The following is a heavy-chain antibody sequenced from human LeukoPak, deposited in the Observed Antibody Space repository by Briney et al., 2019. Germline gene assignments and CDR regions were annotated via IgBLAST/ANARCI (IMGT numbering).Heavy chain of an antibody. Sequence: SVKVSRKASGGTFRSYAISGVRQAPGQGLEWMGGIIPIFGTANYAQKIQGRVTITADEATSTAYMELSRLRSEDTAVYYCARDRARRGVVIEWFDPWGQGTLVTVSS. CDR3: ARDRARRGVVIEWFDP. D-gene: IGHD4-23*01. J-gene: IGHJ5*02. V-gene: IGHV1-69*13. CDR2: IIPIFGTA. CDR1: GGTFRSYA.